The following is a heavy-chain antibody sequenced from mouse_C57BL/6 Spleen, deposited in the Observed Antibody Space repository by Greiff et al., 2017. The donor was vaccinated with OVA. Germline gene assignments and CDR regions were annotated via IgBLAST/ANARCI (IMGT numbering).Heavy chain of an antibody. Sequence: VQRVESGPGLVAPSQSLSITCTVSGFSFTSYAISWVRQPPGKGLEWLGVIWTGGGTNYNSALKSRLSISKDNSKSQVFLKMNSLQTDDTARYYCARNPDGYYVGYAMDYWGQGTSVTVSS. CDR3: ARNPDGYYVGYAMDY. CDR2: IWTGGGT. V-gene: IGHV2-9-1*01. D-gene: IGHD2-3*01. CDR1: GFSFTSYA. J-gene: IGHJ4*01.